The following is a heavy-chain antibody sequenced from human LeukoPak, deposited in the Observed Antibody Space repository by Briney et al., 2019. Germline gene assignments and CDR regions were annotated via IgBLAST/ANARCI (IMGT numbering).Heavy chain of an antibody. V-gene: IGHV3-23*01. CDR3: ASRPRADMGPLDY. CDR1: GFTFSSCA. J-gene: IGHJ4*02. CDR2: ITGDGTRT. Sequence: GGSLRLSCAASGFTFSSCAMTWVRQAPGKGLEWVASITGDGTRTYYTDSVKGRFTISRDNSKNTLYLQMNSLGADETAIYYCASRPRADMGPLDYWGQGTLVTVST. D-gene: IGHD1-14*01.